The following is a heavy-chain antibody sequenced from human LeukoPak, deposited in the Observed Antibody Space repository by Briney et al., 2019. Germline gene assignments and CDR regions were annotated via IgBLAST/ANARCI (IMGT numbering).Heavy chain of an antibody. CDR1: GYSFTNYW. Sequence: GESLKISCKGSGYSFTNYWISWVRQMPGKGLEWMGRIDPSDSFTNYSPSFQGHVTISADKSISTAYLQWSSLKASDTAMYFCARLDITFGGTYYFDYWGQGTLVTVSS. J-gene: IGHJ4*02. V-gene: IGHV5-10-1*01. CDR3: ARLDITFGGTYYFDY. CDR2: IDPSDSFT. D-gene: IGHD3-16*01.